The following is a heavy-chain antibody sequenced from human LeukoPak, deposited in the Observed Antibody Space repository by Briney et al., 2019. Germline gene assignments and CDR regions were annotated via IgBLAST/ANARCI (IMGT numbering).Heavy chain of an antibody. D-gene: IGHD4-23*01. CDR3: ARLKFGVNSSDK. J-gene: IGHJ4*02. Sequence: ASVKVSCKVSGYESTGYTFPKSGINWIRQAPGQGHEWMGWISVRDGDTNYAQNIQDRVTMTTDTPTRTFYMEVRSLRSDDTAVYYCARLKFGVNSSDKWGQGTLVTVSS. V-gene: IGHV1-18*01. CDR2: ISVRDGDT. CDR1: GYESTGYTFPKSG.